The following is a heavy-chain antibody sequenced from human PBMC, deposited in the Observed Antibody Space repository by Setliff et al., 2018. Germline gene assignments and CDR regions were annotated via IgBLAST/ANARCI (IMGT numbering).Heavy chain of an antibody. CDR3: ARDVFPYHYEGAFDI. J-gene: IGHJ3*02. CDR1: GYTFTSHY. D-gene: IGHD3-22*01. V-gene: IGHV1-46*01. CDR2: INPSSGRT. Sequence: ASVKGPCKASGYTFTSHYMHWVRQAPGLGLEWMGTINPSSGRTSYAQKFQGRVTMTRDTSTSTVYMDMSSLRSEDTAVYYCARDVFPYHYEGAFDIWGQGTMVTVSS.